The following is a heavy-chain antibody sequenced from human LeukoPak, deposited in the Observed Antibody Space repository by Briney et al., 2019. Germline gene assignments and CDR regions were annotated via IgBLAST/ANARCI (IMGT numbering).Heavy chain of an antibody. Sequence: ASVKVSCKASGYTFTSYTMNWVRQAPGQGLEWMGWINTNTGNPTFAQNFTGRFVFSLDTSVSTAYLQINSLKAEDTAVYYCASMGSEYQPHYYYYYMDVWGKGTTVTVSS. CDR2: INTNTGNP. CDR1: GYTFTSYT. V-gene: IGHV7-4-1*02. J-gene: IGHJ6*03. CDR3: ASMGSEYQPHYYYYYMDV. D-gene: IGHD2-2*01.